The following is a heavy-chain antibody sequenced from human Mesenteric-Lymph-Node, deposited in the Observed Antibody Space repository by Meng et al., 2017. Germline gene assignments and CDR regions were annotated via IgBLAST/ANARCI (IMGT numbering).Heavy chain of an antibody. J-gene: IGHJ5*02. D-gene: IGHD6-19*01. CDR2: IYYRSKWYN. CDR1: GDSVSSNIDA. V-gene: IGHV6-1*01. Sequence: SCATSGDSVSSNIDAWNWIRQSPSRGLEWLGRIYYRSKWYNDYADSVKSRITINSDTSKNQVLLQLNSVTPEYTAVYYCARDVTVAATGGYNWLDPWGQGTLVTVSS. CDR3: ARDVTVAATGGYNWLDP.